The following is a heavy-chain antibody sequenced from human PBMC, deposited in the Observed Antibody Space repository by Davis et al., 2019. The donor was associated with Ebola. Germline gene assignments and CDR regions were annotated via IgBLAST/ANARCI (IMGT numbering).Heavy chain of an antibody. CDR2: IGSSSTGT. D-gene: IGHD2-8*01. CDR1: GFSFSCCA. Sequence: GESLKISCTASGFSFSCCAINWVRQAPGKGLEWVAGIGSSSTGTHYADSVKGRFTISRDDSKSTLYLQMDSLRAEDTAVFYCAEGGTNNFLGANWGQGTLVTVSS. V-gene: IGHV3-23*01. CDR3: AEGGTNNFLGAN. J-gene: IGHJ4*02.